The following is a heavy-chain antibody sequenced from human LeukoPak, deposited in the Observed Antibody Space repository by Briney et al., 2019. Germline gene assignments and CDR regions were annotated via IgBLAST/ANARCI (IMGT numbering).Heavy chain of an antibody. CDR1: GGSISSSSYY. Sequence: SSETLSLTCTVSGGSISSSSYYWGWIRQPPGKGLEWIGSIYYSGGTYYNPSLKSRVTISVDTSKNQFSLKLSSVTAADTAVYYCARRTVTTVAFDIWGQGTMVTVSS. CDR3: ARRTVTTVAFDI. D-gene: IGHD4-17*01. J-gene: IGHJ3*02. V-gene: IGHV4-39*01. CDR2: IYYSGGT.